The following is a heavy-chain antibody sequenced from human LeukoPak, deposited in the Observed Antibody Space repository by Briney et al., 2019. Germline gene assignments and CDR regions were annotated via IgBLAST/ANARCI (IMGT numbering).Heavy chain of an antibody. V-gene: IGHV4-38-2*01. CDR3: ARGRAVAATGSLYYYYMDV. D-gene: IGHD2-15*01. Sequence: PSETLSLTCAVSGYSISSGYYWGWIRPPPGKGLEWIGSIYHSGSTYYNPSLKSRVTISVDTSKNQFSLKLSSVTAADTAVYYCARGRAVAATGSLYYYYMDVWGKGTTVTVSS. CDR1: GYSISSGYY. J-gene: IGHJ6*03. CDR2: IYHSGST.